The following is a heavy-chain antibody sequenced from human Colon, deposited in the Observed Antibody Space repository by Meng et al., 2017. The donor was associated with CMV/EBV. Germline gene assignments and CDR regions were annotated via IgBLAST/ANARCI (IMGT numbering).Heavy chain of an antibody. J-gene: IGHJ6*02. V-gene: IGHV3-23*01. CDR2: LSPGGGAT. CDR3: AKGHNTAGFHPSYYGLDV. Sequence: GGSLRLSCAASGFVFSTSAMSWVRQAPGKGLEWVAGLSPGGGATYYAQSVRGRFTVSRDNSKNMVFLQLNSLRAEDTAVYYCAKGHNTAGFHPSYYGLDVWGQGTTVTSP. D-gene: IGHD2-8*02. CDR1: GFVFSTSA.